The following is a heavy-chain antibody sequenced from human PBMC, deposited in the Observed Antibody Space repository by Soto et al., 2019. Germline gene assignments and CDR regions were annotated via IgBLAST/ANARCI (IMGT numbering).Heavy chain of an antibody. Sequence: GGSLRLSCVASGFNLSHPWMTWVRQAAGKGLEWVGRIKSKTDGGTADYAAPVKGRATISRDDSKNTVYLQMNSLKTEDAAVYYCTTGIYYDILTGYHNVAYWGQGALVTVSS. CDR2: IKSKTDGGTA. J-gene: IGHJ4*02. V-gene: IGHV3-15*01. CDR3: TTGIYYDILTGYHNVAY. CDR1: GFNLSHPW. D-gene: IGHD3-9*01.